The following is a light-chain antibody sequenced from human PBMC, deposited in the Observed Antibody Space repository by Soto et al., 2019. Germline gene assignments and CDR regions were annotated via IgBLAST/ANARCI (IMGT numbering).Light chain of an antibody. CDR3: QQRSNWAGLT. CDR2: DAS. V-gene: IGKV3-11*01. CDR1: QSVSSY. Sequence: EIVLTQSPATLSLSPGERATLSCRASQSVSSYLAWYQQKPGQAPRLLIYDASNRATGIPARFSGSGSGTDFTLTISSLEPEDFAVYYCQQRSNWAGLTFGGGTKVEI. J-gene: IGKJ4*01.